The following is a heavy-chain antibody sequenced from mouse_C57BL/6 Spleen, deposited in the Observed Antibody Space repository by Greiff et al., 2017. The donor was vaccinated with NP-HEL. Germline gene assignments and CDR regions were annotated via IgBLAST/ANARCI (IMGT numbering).Heavy chain of an antibody. CDR1: GYTFTDYY. Sequence: EVQLQQSGPELVKPGASVKISCKASGYTFTDYYMNWVKQSHGKSLEWIGDINPNNGGTSYNQKFKGKATLTVDKSSSTAYMELRSLTSEDSAVYCCARGVVRAWFAYWGQGTLVTVSA. V-gene: IGHV1-26*01. CDR3: ARGVVRAWFAY. J-gene: IGHJ3*01. CDR2: INPNNGGT. D-gene: IGHD1-1*01.